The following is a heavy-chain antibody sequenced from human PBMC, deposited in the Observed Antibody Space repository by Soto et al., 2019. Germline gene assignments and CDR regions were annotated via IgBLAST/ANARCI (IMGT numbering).Heavy chain of an antibody. CDR3: ARDRSSGYEGAFDI. CDR2: INHSGST. J-gene: IGHJ3*02. CDR1: GGSFNDYY. V-gene: IGHV4-34*01. Sequence: SETLSLTCAVYGGSFNDYYWSWIRQPPGKGLEWIGEINHSGSTNYNPSLKSRVTISVDASKNQFSLKLSPVTAADTAVYYCARDRSSGYEGAFDIWGQGTMVTVSS. D-gene: IGHD3-3*01.